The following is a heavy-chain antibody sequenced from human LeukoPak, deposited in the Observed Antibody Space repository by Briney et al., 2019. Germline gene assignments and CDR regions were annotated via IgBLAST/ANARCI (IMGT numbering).Heavy chain of an antibody. CDR3: ARGGPGSGLGYYYYGMDV. V-gene: IGHV1-8*01. CDR2: MNPNSGNT. J-gene: IGHJ6*02. Sequence: ASVKVSCKASGYTFTSYDINWVRQATGQGLEWMGWMNPNSGNTGYAQKFQGRVTMTRNTSISTAYMELGSLRSEDTAVYYCARGGPGSGLGYYYYGMDVWGQGTTVTVSS. CDR1: GYTFTSYD. D-gene: IGHD2-15*01.